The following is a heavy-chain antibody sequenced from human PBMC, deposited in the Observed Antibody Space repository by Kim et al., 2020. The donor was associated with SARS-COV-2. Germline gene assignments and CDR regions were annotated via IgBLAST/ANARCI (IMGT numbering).Heavy chain of an antibody. V-gene: IGHV6-1*01. CDR3: AREVSKVRGVYDAFAI. Sequence: SQTLSLTCAISGDSVSSNSAAWNWIRQSPSRGLEWLGRTYYRSKWYNDYAVSVKSRITINPDTSKNQFSLQLNSVTPEDTAVYYCAREVSKVRGVYDAFAIWDQETMVTVSS. D-gene: IGHD3-10*01. J-gene: IGHJ3*02. CDR1: GDSVSSNSAA. CDR2: TYYRSKWYN.